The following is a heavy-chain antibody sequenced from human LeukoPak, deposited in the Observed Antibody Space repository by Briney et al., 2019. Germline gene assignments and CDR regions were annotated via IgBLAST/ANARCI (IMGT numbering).Heavy chain of an antibody. Sequence: SQTLSLTCTVSGGSISSGDYYWSWIRQPPGKGLEWIGYIYYSGSTYYNPSLKSRVTISVDTSKNQFSLKLSSVTAADTAVYYCARVVPYTMVRPRGFDPWGQGTLVTVPS. D-gene: IGHD3-10*01. CDR1: GGSISSGDYY. CDR2: IYYSGST. J-gene: IGHJ5*02. CDR3: ARVVPYTMVRPRGFDP. V-gene: IGHV4-30-4*01.